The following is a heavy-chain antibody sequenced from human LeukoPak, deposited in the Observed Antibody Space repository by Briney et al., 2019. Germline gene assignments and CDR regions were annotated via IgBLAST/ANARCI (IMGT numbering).Heavy chain of an antibody. CDR2: IIPIFGTA. V-gene: IGHV1-69*13. CDR1: GGTFSSYA. Sequence: GASVKVSCKASGGTFSSYAISWVRQAPGQGLEWMGGIIPIFGTANYAQKFQGRVTITADESTSTAYMELSSLRSEDTAVYYCARPPSASQHYYYGMDVWGQGTTVTVSS. D-gene: IGHD6-6*01. CDR3: ARPPSASQHYYYGMDV. J-gene: IGHJ6*02.